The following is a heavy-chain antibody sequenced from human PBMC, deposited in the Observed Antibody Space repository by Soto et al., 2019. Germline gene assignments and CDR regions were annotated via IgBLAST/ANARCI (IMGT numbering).Heavy chain of an antibody. CDR2: INPSGGRT. Sequence: QVHLVQTAAQVKRPGASVNISCKASGYMFTRYYIHWVRQAPGQGLQWMGMINPSGGRTKYAQLFQGRVTMTADPSTNTAHMELSSLRSDDTAVFYCARLESCGGPCYSDHPDAFDMWGQGTVVTVSS. D-gene: IGHD2-21*02. CDR1: GYMFTRYY. J-gene: IGHJ3*02. V-gene: IGHV1-46*01. CDR3: ARLESCGGPCYSDHPDAFDM.